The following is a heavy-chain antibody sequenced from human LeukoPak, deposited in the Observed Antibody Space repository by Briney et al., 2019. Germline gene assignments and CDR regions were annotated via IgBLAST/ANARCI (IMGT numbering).Heavy chain of an antibody. CDR3: ARGLYYDFWSGSPQYYFDY. D-gene: IGHD3-3*01. J-gene: IGHJ4*02. Sequence: SETLSLTCTVSGGSFSSYYWSWIRQPPGKGLEWIGYIYYSGSTNYNPSLKSRVTISVDTSKNQFSLKLSSVTAADTAVYYCARGLYYDFWSGSPQYYFDYWGQGTLVTVSS. V-gene: IGHV4-59*01. CDR1: GGSFSSYY. CDR2: IYYSGST.